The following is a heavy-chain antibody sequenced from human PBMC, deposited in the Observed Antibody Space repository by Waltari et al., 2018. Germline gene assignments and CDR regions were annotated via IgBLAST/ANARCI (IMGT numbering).Heavy chain of an antibody. CDR2: SRNKARNYIT. CDR1: GFPFSDSD. CDR3: ARDSDGDSNLDY. Sequence: EVQLVESGGNLVQPGGSLRLSCAASGFPFSDSDRDWVRQAPEKGVEWVGRSRNKARNYITEYAASVKGRFIISRDASKNSLYLQMNSLKTEDTAVYYCARDSDGDSNLDYWGQGTLVAVSS. D-gene: IGHD2-21*02. J-gene: IGHJ4*02. V-gene: IGHV3-72*01.